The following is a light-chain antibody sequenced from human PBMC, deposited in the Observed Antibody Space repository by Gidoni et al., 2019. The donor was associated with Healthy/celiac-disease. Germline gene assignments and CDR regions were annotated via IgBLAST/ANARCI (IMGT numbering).Light chain of an antibody. J-gene: IGLJ2*01. V-gene: IGLV1-40*01. CDR2: GTS. Sequence: QSVLTQPPSVSGAPGQRVTISCTGSSSNIGAGYDVHWYQQLPGTAPTLLIYGTSNRPSGVPDRFSGSKSGTSASLAITGLQAEDEADYYCQSYDSSLSGHVVFGGGTKLTVL. CDR1: SSNIGAGYD. CDR3: QSYDSSLSGHVV.